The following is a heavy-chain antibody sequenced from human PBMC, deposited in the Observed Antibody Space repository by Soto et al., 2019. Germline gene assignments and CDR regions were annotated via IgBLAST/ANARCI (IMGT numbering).Heavy chain of an antibody. V-gene: IGHV5-51*01. CDR3: ARPFRYSSSRSAFDI. J-gene: IGHJ3*02. CDR1: GYSFTSYW. CDR2: IYPGDSDT. Sequence: GESLKSSWKGSGYSFTSYWIGWVRQMPGKGLEWMGIIYPGDSDTRYSPSFQGQVTISADKSISTAYLQWSSLKASDTAMYYCARPFRYSSSRSAFDIWGQGTMVTVSS. D-gene: IGHD6-13*01.